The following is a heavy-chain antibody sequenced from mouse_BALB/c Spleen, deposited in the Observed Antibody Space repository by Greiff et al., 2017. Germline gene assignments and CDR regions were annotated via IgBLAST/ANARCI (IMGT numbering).Heavy chain of an antibody. CDR3: SINRITAANYYAMDY. Sequence: EVKVEESGGGLVKPGGSLKLSCAASGFTFSSYAMSWVRQSPEKRLEWVAEISSGGSYTYYPDTATGRFTISRDNAKNTLYLEMSSLRSEDTAMYYSSINRITAANYYAMDYWGQGTSVTVSS. J-gene: IGHJ4*01. CDR1: GFTFSSYA. D-gene: IGHD1-1*01. V-gene: IGHV5-9-4*01. CDR2: ISSGGSYT.